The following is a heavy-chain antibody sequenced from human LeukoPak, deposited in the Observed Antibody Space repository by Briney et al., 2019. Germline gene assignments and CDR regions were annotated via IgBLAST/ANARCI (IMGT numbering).Heavy chain of an antibody. CDR1: GYTFTGYY. D-gene: IGHD3-9*01. CDR3: ARDAQPVLRYFDWLHYYYMDV. J-gene: IGHJ6*03. CDR2: INPNSGGT. Sequence: GASVKVSCKASGYTFTGYYMHWVRQAPGQGLEWMGWINPNSGGTNYAQKFQGRVTMTRDTSISTAYMELSRLRSDDTAVYYCARDAQPVLRYFDWLHYYYMDVWGKGTTVTVSS. V-gene: IGHV1-2*02.